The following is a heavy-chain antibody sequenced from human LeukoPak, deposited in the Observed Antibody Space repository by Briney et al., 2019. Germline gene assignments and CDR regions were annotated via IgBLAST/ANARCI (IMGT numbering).Heavy chain of an antibody. V-gene: IGHV4-4*02. D-gene: IGHD3-10*01. J-gene: IGHJ5*02. CDR3: ARDGYGSGSYSNWFDP. Sequence: SGTLFLTCAVSGGSISSSNWWSWVRQPPGKGLEWIGEIYHSGSTNYNPSLKSRVTISVDKSKNQFSLKLSSVTAADTAVYYCARDGYGSGSYSNWFDPWGQGTLVTVSS. CDR1: GGSISSSNW. CDR2: IYHSGST.